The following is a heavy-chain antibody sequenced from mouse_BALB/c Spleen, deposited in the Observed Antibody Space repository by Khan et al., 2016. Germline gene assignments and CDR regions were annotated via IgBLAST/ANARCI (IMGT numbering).Heavy chain of an antibody. CDR3: ARSNRYDVWFAY. CDR2: INYSGST. J-gene: IGHJ3*01. V-gene: IGHV3-8*02. D-gene: IGHD2-14*01. Sequence: EVELVESGPSLVKPSQTLSLTCTVTGVPITSGYLNWIRKFPGNKLEYMGYINYSGSTHYNPSLKSRISITRDTSKNQYYLQLHSVTTDNIATYSCARSNRYDVWFAYGGQGTLVTVSA. CDR1: GVPITSGY.